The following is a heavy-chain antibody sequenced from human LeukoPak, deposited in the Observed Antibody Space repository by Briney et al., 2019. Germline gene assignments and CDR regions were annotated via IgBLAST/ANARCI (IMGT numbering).Heavy chain of an antibody. CDR1: GFTFSSYA. D-gene: IGHD3-22*01. V-gene: IGHV3-23*01. Sequence: PGGSLRLSCAASGFTFSSYAMSWVRQAPGKGLEWVSAISGSGGSTYYADSVKGRFTISRDNSKNTLYLQMNSLRAEDTAVYYCAKDWPYDSSGYYLPVFDYWGQGTLVTFSS. CDR2: ISGSGGST. J-gene: IGHJ4*02. CDR3: AKDWPYDSSGYYLPVFDY.